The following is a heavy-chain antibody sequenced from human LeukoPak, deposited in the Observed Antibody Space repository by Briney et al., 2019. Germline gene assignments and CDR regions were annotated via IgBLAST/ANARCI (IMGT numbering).Heavy chain of an antibody. CDR3: AKQDSSGWVGVAEYFQH. CDR2: IRYDGSNK. V-gene: IGHV3-30*02. CDR1: RFTFSSYG. J-gene: IGHJ1*01. Sequence: GGSLRLSCAASRFTFSSYGMHWVRQAPGKGLEWVAFIRYDGSNKYYADSVKGRFTVSRDNSKNTLYLQMNSLRAEDTAVYYCAKQDSSGWVGVAEYFQHWGQGTLVSVSS. D-gene: IGHD6-19*01.